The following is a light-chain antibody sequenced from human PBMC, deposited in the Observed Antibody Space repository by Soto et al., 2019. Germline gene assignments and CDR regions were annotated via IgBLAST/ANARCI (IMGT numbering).Light chain of an antibody. Sequence: QSVLTQPPSASGTPGQRVTISCSGSSSNIGSGSVNWYQQLPGTAPKLLIYNNNQWPSGVPDRFSGSKSGTSASLAISGLQSEDEADYYCSSYAGSDMGVFGTGTKLTVL. CDR2: NNN. CDR1: SSNIGSGS. V-gene: IGLV1-44*01. J-gene: IGLJ1*01. CDR3: SSYAGSDMGV.